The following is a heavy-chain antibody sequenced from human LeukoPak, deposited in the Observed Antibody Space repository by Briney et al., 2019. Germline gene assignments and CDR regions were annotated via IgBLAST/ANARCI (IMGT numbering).Heavy chain of an antibody. V-gene: IGHV4-34*01. Sequence: PSETLSLTCAVYGESFSAYYWSWIRQPPGKGLEWIGEINHSGSTNYNPSLKSRVTISIDTSENQFSLKLSSVTAADTAVYYCARSSSGPDYWGQGTPVTVSS. CDR2: INHSGST. J-gene: IGHJ4*02. D-gene: IGHD3-22*01. CDR3: ARSSSGPDY. CDR1: GESFSAYY.